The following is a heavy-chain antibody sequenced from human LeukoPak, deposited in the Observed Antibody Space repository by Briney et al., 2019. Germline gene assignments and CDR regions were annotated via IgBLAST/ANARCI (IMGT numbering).Heavy chain of an antibody. V-gene: IGHV3-30*19. J-gene: IGHJ3*02. CDR2: ISYDGGNK. CDR3: ARVRLLVGALDAFDI. D-gene: IGHD1-26*01. Sequence: GGSLRLSCAASGFTFSSYGMHWVRQAPGKGLEWVAIISYDGGNKYYADSVKGRFTISRDNSKNTLYLQMNSLRAEDTAVYYCARVRLLVGALDAFDIWGQGTMVTVSS. CDR1: GFTFSSYG.